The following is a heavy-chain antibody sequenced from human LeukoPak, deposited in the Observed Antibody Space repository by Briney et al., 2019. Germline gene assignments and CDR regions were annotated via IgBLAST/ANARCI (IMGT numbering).Heavy chain of an antibody. CDR2: INPSGGST. Sequence: ASVKVSCKASGYTFTSYYMHWVRQAPGQGLEWMGIINPSGGSTSYAQKFQGRVTMTRDMSTSTVYMELSSLRSEDTAVYYCARAMVRGVIILGGSWFDPWGQGTLVTVSS. CDR3: ARAMVRGVIILGGSWFDP. CDR1: GYTFTSYY. J-gene: IGHJ5*02. D-gene: IGHD3-10*01. V-gene: IGHV1-46*01.